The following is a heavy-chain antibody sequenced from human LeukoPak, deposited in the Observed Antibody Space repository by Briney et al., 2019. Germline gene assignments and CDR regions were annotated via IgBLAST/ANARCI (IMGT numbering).Heavy chain of an antibody. CDR1: GNYW. V-gene: IGHV3-7*01. Sequence: GGSLRLSCAASGNYWMHWVRQAPGQGLEWVGNIKQDGSEKYYVDSVKGRFTISRDNAKNSLYLQVISLRAEDTAIYYCARDYYGSGSHDYWGQGTLVTVSS. J-gene: IGHJ4*02. D-gene: IGHD3-10*01. CDR3: ARDYYGSGSHDY. CDR2: IKQDGSEK.